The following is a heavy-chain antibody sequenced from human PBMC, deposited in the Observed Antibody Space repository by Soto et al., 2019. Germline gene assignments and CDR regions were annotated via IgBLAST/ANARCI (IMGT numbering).Heavy chain of an antibody. J-gene: IGHJ4*02. Sequence: QAQVVQSGAEVRKPGSSVKLSCKASEGTFNSYAIAWVRQTPGQGLEWMGGIIPYYNTLNYAQKFQDRVTVTADDSTNTVYMELSSLRSDDTAVYFCASGASRWYPYFFDSWAQGTLVTVSS. CDR3: ASGASRWYPYFFDS. V-gene: IGHV1-69*01. D-gene: IGHD6-13*01. CDR2: IIPYYNTL. CDR1: EGTFNSYA.